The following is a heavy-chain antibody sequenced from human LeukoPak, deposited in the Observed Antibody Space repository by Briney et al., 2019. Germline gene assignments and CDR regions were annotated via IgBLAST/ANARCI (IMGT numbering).Heavy chain of an antibody. CDR1: GYSFTSYW. CDR2: IYPGDSDT. Sequence: EESLQISCKGSGYSFTSYWIGWGRQVPGKGLEWMAIIYPGDSDTRYSPSFQGQVTISADKSISTAYLQWSSLKASDTAMYYCARQGSSLAYWGRGTLVTVSS. J-gene: IGHJ4*02. D-gene: IGHD6-6*01. V-gene: IGHV5-51*01. CDR3: ARQGSSLAY.